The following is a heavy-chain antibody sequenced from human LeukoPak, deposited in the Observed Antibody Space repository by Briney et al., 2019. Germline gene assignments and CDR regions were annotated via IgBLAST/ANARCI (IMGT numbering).Heavy chain of an antibody. D-gene: IGHD5-18*01. CDR3: ARGRRGYSYGTIFDY. CDR1: GGSFSGYY. V-gene: IGHV4-34*01. J-gene: IGHJ4*02. CDR2: INHSGST. Sequence: PSETLSLTCAVYGGSFSGYYWSWIRQPPGKGLEWSGEINHSGSTNYNPSLKSRVTISVDTSKNQFSLKLSSVTAADTAVYYCARGRRGYSYGTIFDYWGQGTLVTVSS.